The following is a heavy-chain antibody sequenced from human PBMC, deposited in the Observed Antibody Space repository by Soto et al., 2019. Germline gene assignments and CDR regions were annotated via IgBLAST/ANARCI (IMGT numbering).Heavy chain of an antibody. V-gene: IGHV5-10-1*01. J-gene: IGHJ6*02. CDR1: GYSFTSYW. D-gene: IGHD3-3*01. Sequence: GESLKISCKGSGYSFTSYWISWVRQMPGKGLEWMGRIDPSDSYTNYSPSFQGHVTISADKSISTAYLQWSSLKASDTAMYYCARHGRYDFWSGYYTDYYYHGMDVWGQGTTVTVSS. CDR2: IDPSDSYT. CDR3: ARHGRYDFWSGYYTDYYYHGMDV.